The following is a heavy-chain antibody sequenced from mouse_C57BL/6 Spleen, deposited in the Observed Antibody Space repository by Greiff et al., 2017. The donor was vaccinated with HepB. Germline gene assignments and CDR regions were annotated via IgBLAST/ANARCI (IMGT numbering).Heavy chain of an antibody. Sequence: EVQLQQSGPVLVKPGASVKMSCKASGYTFTDYYMNWVKQSHGKSLEWIGVINPYNGGTSYNQKFKGKATLTVDKSSSTAYMELNSLTSEDSAVYYCARRALYDYYFDYWGQGTTLTVSS. D-gene: IGHD2-4*01. J-gene: IGHJ2*01. CDR1: GYTFTDYY. CDR2: INPYNGGT. CDR3: ARRALYDYYFDY. V-gene: IGHV1-19*01.